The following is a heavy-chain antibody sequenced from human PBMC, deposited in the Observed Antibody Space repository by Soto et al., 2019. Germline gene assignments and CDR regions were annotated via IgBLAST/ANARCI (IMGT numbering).Heavy chain of an antibody. D-gene: IGHD1-26*01. CDR3: AKDAGASSYFDY. J-gene: IGHJ4*02. CDR2: ISHDGSNE. CDR1: GFTFSSYG. V-gene: IGHV3-30*18. Sequence: QVQLVESGGGVVQPGRSLRLSCAASGFTFSSYGMHWVRQAPGKGLEWVAVISHDGSNEYYADSVKGRFTISRDNSKNTLYLQMNSLRAEDTAVYYCAKDAGASSYFDYWGPGTLVTVSS.